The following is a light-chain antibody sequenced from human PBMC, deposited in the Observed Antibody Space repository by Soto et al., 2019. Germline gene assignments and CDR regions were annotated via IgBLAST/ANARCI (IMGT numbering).Light chain of an antibody. Sequence: EAVLTQSPATLSVSPGERVTLSCRASASVGNNLAWYQQKPGQAPRLLIYDASTRATGFPPRFSGRGSETEFTLTICRLQSGDFAGYCCQDCAVGPSFGRGIKVEI. CDR1: ASVGNN. J-gene: IGKJ1*01. CDR3: QDCAVGPS. V-gene: IGKV3-15*01. CDR2: DAS.